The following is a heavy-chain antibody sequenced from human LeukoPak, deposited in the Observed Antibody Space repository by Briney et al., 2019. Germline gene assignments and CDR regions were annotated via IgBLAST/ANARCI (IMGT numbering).Heavy chain of an antibody. CDR2: IYTSGST. V-gene: IGHV4-61*02. Sequence: SQTLSLTCTVSGGSISSGSYYWSWIRQPAGKGLEWIGRIYTSGSTNYNPSLKSRVTISVDTSKNQFSLKLSSVTAADTAVYYCARGRGTMVRGGPLYYFDYWGQGTLVTVSS. CDR3: ARGRGTMVRGGPLYYFDY. D-gene: IGHD3-10*01. CDR1: GGSISSGSYY. J-gene: IGHJ4*02.